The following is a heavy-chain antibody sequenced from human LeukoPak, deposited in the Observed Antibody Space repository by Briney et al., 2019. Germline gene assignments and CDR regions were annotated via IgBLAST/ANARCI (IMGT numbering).Heavy chain of an antibody. V-gene: IGHV7-4-1*02. J-gene: IGHJ3*01. Sequence: ASEKVSCKASGYSFTNYAMSWARQAPGQGLEWMGWIHTNTGNPTYAQGLTGRFVFSLDTAVDTAYLQISGLQSEDTAIYYCARVRLWFGELSPTDAFDVWGQGTLVTVSS. CDR3: ARVRLWFGELSPTDAFDV. CDR1: GYSFTNYA. D-gene: IGHD3-10*01. CDR2: IHTNTGNP.